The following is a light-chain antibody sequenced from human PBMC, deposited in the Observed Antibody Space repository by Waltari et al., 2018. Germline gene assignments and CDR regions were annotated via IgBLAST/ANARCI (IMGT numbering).Light chain of an antibody. CDR3: QSYEGTTVV. J-gene: IGLJ7*01. CDR2: GSN. Sequence: YRQRPGTPPTMLIYGSNVRSSGVPDRFSGATDISSNTASLTISGLTSEDEADYYCQSYEGTTVVFGGGTQLTVL. V-gene: IGLV6-57*01.